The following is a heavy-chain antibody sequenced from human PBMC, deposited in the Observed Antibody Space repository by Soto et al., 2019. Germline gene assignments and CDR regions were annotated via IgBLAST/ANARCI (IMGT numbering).Heavy chain of an antibody. V-gene: IGHV3-7*04. Sequence: EVQLVESGGGLVQPGGSLRLSCAASGFTFSNYWMSWVRQAPGEGLEWVANIKQDGSENSYVDSVKGRFTISRDNAKNSVYLQMNSLRAEDTAVYYCARGRYCSGGRGYFDYWGQGTPVTVSS. CDR1: GFTFSNYW. D-gene: IGHD2-15*01. J-gene: IGHJ4*02. CDR3: ARGRYCSGGRGYFDY. CDR2: IKQDGSEN.